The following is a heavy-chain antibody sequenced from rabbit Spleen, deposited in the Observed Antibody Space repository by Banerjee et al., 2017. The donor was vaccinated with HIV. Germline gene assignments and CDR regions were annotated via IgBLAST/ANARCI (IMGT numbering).Heavy chain of an antibody. Sequence: QEQLVESGGGLVQPEGSLTLTCTASGFSFGDRDVMCWVRQAPGKGLEWIACINVATGKPVYAAWAKGRFTISRTSSTTVTLRMTSLTAADTATYFCARDFVGVIGWNFYLWGPGTLVTVS. CDR3: ARDFVGVIGWNFYL. CDR1: GFSFGDRDV. V-gene: IGHV1S45*01. D-gene: IGHD1-1*01. J-gene: IGHJ4*01. CDR2: INVATGKP.